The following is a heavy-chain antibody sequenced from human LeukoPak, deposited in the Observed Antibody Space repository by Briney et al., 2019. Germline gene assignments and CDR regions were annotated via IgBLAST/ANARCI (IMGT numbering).Heavy chain of an antibody. Sequence: SETLSLTCTVSGGSISSSNSYWSWIRQPPGKGLEWIGYIYYTGSTNYNPSLKSRVTISVDTSKNQFSLKLSSVTAADTAVYYCAGGGLLWSSPHHDYWGQGTLVTVSS. J-gene: IGHJ4*02. CDR1: GGSISSSNSY. CDR3: AGGGLLWSSPHHDY. CDR2: IYYTGST. V-gene: IGHV4-61*01. D-gene: IGHD3-10*01.